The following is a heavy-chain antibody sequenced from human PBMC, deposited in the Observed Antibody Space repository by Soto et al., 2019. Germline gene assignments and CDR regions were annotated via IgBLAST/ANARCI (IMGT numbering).Heavy chain of an antibody. Sequence: QVQLQESGPGLVKPSGTLSLTCAVSGGSISSSNWWSWVRQPPGKGLEWIGEIYHSGSTNYNPSLKSRVNISVDKSKNQFSLKLSSVIAADTAVYYCARVSGSYYYGMDVWGQGTTVTVSS. CDR2: IYHSGST. D-gene: IGHD1-26*01. V-gene: IGHV4-4*02. CDR3: ARVSGSYYYGMDV. CDR1: GGSISSSNW. J-gene: IGHJ6*02.